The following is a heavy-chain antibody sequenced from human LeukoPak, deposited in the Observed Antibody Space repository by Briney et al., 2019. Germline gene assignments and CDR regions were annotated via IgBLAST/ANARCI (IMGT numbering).Heavy chain of an antibody. CDR1: GGSISSGYYY. V-gene: IGHV4-39*01. J-gene: IGHJ4*02. CDR3: ARLGAPKVRYFDY. CDR2: IYYTRST. D-gene: IGHD1-26*01. Sequence: PSETLSLTCTVSGGSISSGYYYWGWIRQPPGKGLEWIGSIYYTRSTYYNPSFKSRVTISLDISKNQFSLNLTSVTAADTAVYYCARLGAPKVRYFDYWGQGILVTVSS.